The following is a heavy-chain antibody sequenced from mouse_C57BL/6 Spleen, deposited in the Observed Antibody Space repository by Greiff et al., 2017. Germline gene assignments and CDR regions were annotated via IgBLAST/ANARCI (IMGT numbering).Heavy chain of an antibody. J-gene: IGHJ4*01. CDR1: GFTFSDYY. CDR2: INYDGSST. CDR3: ARFGDYEDYAMDY. D-gene: IGHD2-4*01. V-gene: IGHV5-16*01. Sequence: VQLKESEGGLVQPGSSMKLSCTASGFTFSDYYMAWVRQVPEKGLEWVANINYDGSSTYYLDSLKSRFIISRDNAKNILYLQMSSLKSEDTATYYCARFGDYEDYAMDYWGQGTSVTVSS.